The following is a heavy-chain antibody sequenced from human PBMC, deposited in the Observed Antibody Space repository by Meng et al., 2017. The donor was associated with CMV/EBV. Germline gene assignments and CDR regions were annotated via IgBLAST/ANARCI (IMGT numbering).Heavy chain of an antibody. Sequence: GESLKISRAASGFTFSSYAMSWVRQAPGTGLEWVSAISGSGGSTYYADSVKGRFTISRDNSKNTLYLQMNSLRAEDTAVYYCAKRIVPAAILSVYYYYGMDVWGQGTTVTVSS. D-gene: IGHD2-2*02. J-gene: IGHJ6*02. CDR2: ISGSGGST. CDR3: AKRIVPAAILSVYYYYGMDV. V-gene: IGHV3-23*01. CDR1: GFTFSSYA.